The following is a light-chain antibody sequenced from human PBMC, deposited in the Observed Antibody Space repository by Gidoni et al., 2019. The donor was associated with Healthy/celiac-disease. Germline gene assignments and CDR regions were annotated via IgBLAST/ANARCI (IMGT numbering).Light chain of an antibody. V-gene: IGKV1-5*03. Sequence: DIQMTQSPSTLSASVGDRVTLTCRASQSISSWLAWYQQQPGKAPKLLIYKASSLESGVPSRFSGSGSGTEFTLTISSLQPDDFATYYCQQYNSYSQYTFGQGTKLEIK. CDR2: KAS. CDR1: QSISSW. CDR3: QQYNSYSQYT. J-gene: IGKJ2*01.